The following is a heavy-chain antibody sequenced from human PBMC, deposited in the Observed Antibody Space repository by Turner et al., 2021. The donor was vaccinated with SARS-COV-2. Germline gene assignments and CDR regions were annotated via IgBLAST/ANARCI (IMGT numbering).Heavy chain of an antibody. Sequence: QVQLVQSGAEVKKPGASVKVSCKASGYTFTGYYMHWVRQAPGQGLEWMGWINPNSGDTNYAQKFQGRVTMTRDTSISTAYMELRSLRSDDTAVYYCARGGITMIVVHYFDYWGQGTLVTVSS. V-gene: IGHV1-2*02. CDR3: ARGGITMIVVHYFDY. D-gene: IGHD3-22*01. CDR2: INPNSGDT. CDR1: GYTFTGYY. J-gene: IGHJ4*02.